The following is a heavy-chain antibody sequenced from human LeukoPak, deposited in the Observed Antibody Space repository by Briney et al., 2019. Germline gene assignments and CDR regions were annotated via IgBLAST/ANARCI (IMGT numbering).Heavy chain of an antibody. CDR2: IWFDGSGT. CDR3: ARHASTHYFDS. J-gene: IGHJ4*02. D-gene: IGHD2/OR15-2a*01. Sequence: GGSLRLSCVASGFTFSNYGMHWVRQARGTGLEWVAIIWFDGSGTYYADSVKGRVTFSRDNSKNTLYLQMNSLRAEDTAMYYCARHASTHYFDSWGQGTLVTVSS. V-gene: IGHV3-33*01. CDR1: GFTFSNYG.